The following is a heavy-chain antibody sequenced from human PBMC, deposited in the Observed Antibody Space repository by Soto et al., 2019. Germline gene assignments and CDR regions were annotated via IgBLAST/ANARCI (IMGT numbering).Heavy chain of an antibody. V-gene: IGHV1-69*13. Sequence: SVKVSCKASGGTFSSYAISWVRQAPGQGLEWMGGIIPIFGTANYAQKFQGRVTITADESTSTAYMELSSLRSEDTAVYYCAREPRTRDGYFSDYYYYGMDVWGQGTTVTVSS. J-gene: IGHJ6*02. CDR2: IIPIFGTA. CDR3: AREPRTRDGYFSDYYYYGMDV. CDR1: GGTFSSYA. D-gene: IGHD5-12*01.